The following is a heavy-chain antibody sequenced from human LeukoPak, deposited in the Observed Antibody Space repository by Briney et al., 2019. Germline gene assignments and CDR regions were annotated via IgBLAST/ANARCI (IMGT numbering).Heavy chain of an antibody. V-gene: IGHV4-59*08. CDR1: GGSISSYY. J-gene: IGHJ3*02. CDR2: IYYSGST. CDR3: ARYVEMATKGNHPTFPNAFDI. D-gene: IGHD5-24*01. Sequence: TLSLTCIVSGGSISSYYWSWIRQPPGKGLKWIGYIYYSGSTNYNPSLKSRVTMSVDTSKNQFSLKLSSVTAADTAVYYCARYVEMATKGNHPTFPNAFDIWGQGTMVTVSS.